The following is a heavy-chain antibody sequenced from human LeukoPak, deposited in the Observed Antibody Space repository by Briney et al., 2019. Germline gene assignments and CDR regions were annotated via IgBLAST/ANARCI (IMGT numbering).Heavy chain of an antibody. CDR2: ISGSGDNT. V-gene: IGHV3-23*01. CDR1: GFTFPSYA. D-gene: IGHD6-19*01. CDR3: AKGRTYSSGWYFIDDY. J-gene: IGHJ4*02. Sequence: GGSLRLSCAASGFTFPSYAMSWVRQAPGKGLEWVSAISGSGDNTYYIDSVKGRFTISRDNSKNTLYLRMNSLRAEDTAVYYCAKGRTYSSGWYFIDDYWGQGTLVTVSS.